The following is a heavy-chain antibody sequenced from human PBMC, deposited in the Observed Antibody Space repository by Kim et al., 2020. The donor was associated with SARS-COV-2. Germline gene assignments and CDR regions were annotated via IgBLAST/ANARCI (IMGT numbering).Heavy chain of an antibody. Sequence: GGSLRLSCAASGFTFSSYAMSWVRQAPGKGLEWVSAISCSGGSTYYADSVKGRFTISRDNSKNTLYLQMNSLRAEDTAVYYCAKGSGGSGSYYNVNYYYYGMDVWGQGTTVTVSS. CDR2: ISCSGGST. CDR1: GFTFSSYA. CDR3: AKGSGGSGSYYNVNYYYYGMDV. D-gene: IGHD3-10*01. J-gene: IGHJ6*02. V-gene: IGHV3-23*01.